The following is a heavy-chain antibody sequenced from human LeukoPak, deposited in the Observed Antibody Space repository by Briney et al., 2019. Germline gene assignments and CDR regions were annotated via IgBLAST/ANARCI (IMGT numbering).Heavy chain of an antibody. CDR2: ISAYNGNT. Sequence: GASVKVSCKASGYTFTSYAISWVRQAPGQGLEWMGWISAYNGNTNYAQKLQGRVTMTTDTSTSTAYMELRSLRSDDTAVYYCARYSGYCSSTSCYGGAWFDPWGQGTLVTVSS. CDR3: ARYSGYCSSTSCYGGAWFDP. CDR1: GYTFTSYA. J-gene: IGHJ5*02. D-gene: IGHD2-2*01. V-gene: IGHV1-18*01.